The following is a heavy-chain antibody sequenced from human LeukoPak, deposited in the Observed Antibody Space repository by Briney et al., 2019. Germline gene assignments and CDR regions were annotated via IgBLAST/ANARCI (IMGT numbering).Heavy chain of an antibody. J-gene: IGHJ6*03. D-gene: IGHD3-3*01. V-gene: IGHV3-23*01. Sequence: GGSPRLSCAASGFAFSNFAMSWVRQAPGKGLEWVSAMSGSGYYTYYVESVKGRFTISRDNSKNTLYLHMNSLRADDTAVYYCAKMEGQRLYDYCMDVWGRGTTVTVSS. CDR3: AKMEGQRLYDYCMDV. CDR2: MSGSGYYT. CDR1: GFAFSNFA.